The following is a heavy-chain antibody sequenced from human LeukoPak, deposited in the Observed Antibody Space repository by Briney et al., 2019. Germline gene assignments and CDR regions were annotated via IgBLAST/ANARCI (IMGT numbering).Heavy chain of an antibody. CDR2: ISAYNGNT. D-gene: IGHD1-26*01. CDR1: GYTFTNHG. J-gene: IGHJ3*02. V-gene: IGHV1-18*01. Sequence: ASVNVSCQASGYTFTNHGISWVRQAPGQGLEWMGWISAYNGNTNYAQKLQGRVTMTTDTSTSTAYMELRSLRSDDTAVYYCARHSGSYYDAFDIWGQGTMVTVSS. CDR3: ARHSGSYYDAFDI.